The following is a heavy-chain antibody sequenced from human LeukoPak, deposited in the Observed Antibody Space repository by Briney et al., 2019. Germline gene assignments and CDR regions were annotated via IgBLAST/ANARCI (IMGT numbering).Heavy chain of an antibody. CDR3: DRGHTSTTY. CDR1: GFTFGDYG. Sequence: GGSLRLSCAASGFTFGDYGMTWVRQAPGKGLEWISHIKSKASGGKIEYAASVKGRFTISRDDSKSIAYLQMNSLETEDTAVYYCDRGHTSTTYWGQGTLVTVSS. CDR2: IKSKASGGKI. D-gene: IGHD1-26*01. V-gene: IGHV3-49*04. J-gene: IGHJ4*02.